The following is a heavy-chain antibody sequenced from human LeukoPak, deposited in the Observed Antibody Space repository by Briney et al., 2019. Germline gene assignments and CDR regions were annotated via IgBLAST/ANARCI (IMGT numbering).Heavy chain of an antibody. V-gene: IGHV3-74*01. CDR2: INSDGSSR. J-gene: IGHJ4*02. Sequence: GGSLRLSCAASGFIFNNYWMHWLRHAPGKGLVWVSRINSDGSSRNYADSVKGRFTISRDNAKNTLYLQMNSLRAEDTAVYYCASASSHRIAAGGDYWGQGTLVTVSS. CDR3: ASASSHRIAAGGDY. D-gene: IGHD6-13*01. CDR1: GFIFNNYW.